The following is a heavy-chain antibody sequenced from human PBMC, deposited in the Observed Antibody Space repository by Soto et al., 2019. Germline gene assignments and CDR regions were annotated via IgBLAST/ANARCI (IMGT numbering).Heavy chain of an antibody. CDR2: ISAYNGDT. CDR1: GYTFTSYG. CDR3: ARDPDGDYDFDY. Sequence: QVQLVQSGAEVKKPGASVKVSCKASGYTFTSYGISWVRQAPGQGLEWMAWISAYNGDTNYAQKFQGRVTMTTDTSTSTAYMELRSLRSDDTAVYDCARDPDGDYDFDYWGQGTLVTVSS. D-gene: IGHD4-17*01. J-gene: IGHJ4*02. V-gene: IGHV1-18*01.